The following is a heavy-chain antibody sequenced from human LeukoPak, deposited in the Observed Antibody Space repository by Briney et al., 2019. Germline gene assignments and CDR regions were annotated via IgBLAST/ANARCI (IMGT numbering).Heavy chain of an antibody. V-gene: IGHV5-51*01. Sequence: GESLKISCKGSGYSFTNYWIGWVRQMPRKGLEWMGIIFPGDSHTRYSPSFQGQVTMSADKSISTAYLQWSSLRASDTAMYYCARSSVNWFDPWGRGTLVTVSS. CDR3: ARSSVNWFDP. CDR1: GYSFTNYW. CDR2: IFPGDSHT. J-gene: IGHJ5*02. D-gene: IGHD3-3*01.